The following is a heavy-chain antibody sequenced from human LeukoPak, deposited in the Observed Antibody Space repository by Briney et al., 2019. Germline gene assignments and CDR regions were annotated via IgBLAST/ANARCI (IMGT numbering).Heavy chain of an antibody. D-gene: IGHD6-6*01. CDR2: IYYTGST. CDR1: GGSIRSYY. J-gene: IGHJ4*02. CDR3: ARWGSIAVARFDY. Sequence: PSKTLSLTCTVSGGSIRSYYWSWIRQPPGKGLEWIGYIYYTGSTNYNPSLTSRVNISVDTSKNQFSLNLTSVTAADTAVYYCARWGSIAVARFDYWGQGTLVTVSS. V-gene: IGHV4-59*01.